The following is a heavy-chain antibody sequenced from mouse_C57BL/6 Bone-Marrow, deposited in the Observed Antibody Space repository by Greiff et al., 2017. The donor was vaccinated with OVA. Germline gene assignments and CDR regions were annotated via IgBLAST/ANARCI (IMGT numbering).Heavy chain of an antibody. V-gene: IGHV14-4*01. J-gene: IGHJ1*03. CDR2: IDPENGDT. CDR3: TTNGIHWYCDV. CDR1: GFNIKDDY. D-gene: IGHD2-1*01. Sequence: EVQLQQSGAELVRPGASVKLSCTASGFNIKDDYMHWVKQRPEQGLEWIGWIDPENGDTEYASKFQGKATITADTSSNTAYLQLSSLTSEDTAVYYCTTNGIHWYCDVWGTGTTVTVSS.